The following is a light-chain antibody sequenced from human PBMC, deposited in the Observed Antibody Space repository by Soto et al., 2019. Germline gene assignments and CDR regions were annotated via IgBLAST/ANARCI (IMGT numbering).Light chain of an antibody. CDR2: GAS. Sequence: EIVMTQSPVTLPVSPGERATLSCRASQSVSFNLAWYQQKPGQTPRLLIYGASTRGTGIPDRISGSGSGTEFNLTINSLQSEDFAVYYCQQYSDWPLTFGGGTKVEIK. CDR1: QSVSFN. CDR3: QQYSDWPLT. V-gene: IGKV3-15*01. J-gene: IGKJ4*02.